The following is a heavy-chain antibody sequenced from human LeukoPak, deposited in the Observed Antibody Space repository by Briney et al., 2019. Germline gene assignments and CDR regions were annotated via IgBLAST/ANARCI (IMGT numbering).Heavy chain of an antibody. CDR3: ARMEDCGDSKSDY. J-gene: IGHJ4*02. V-gene: IGHV3-21*01. D-gene: IGHD4-17*01. CDR1: GFTFSSYS. Sequence: PGGSLRLSCAASGFTFSSYSMNWVRQAPGKGLEWVSSISSSSSYIYYADSVKGRFTISRDNAKNSLYLQMNSLRAEDTAVYYCARMEDCGDSKSDYWGQGTLVTVSS. CDR2: ISSSSSYI.